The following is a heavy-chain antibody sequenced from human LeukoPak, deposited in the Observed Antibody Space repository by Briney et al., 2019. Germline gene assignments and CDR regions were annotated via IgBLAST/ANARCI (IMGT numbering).Heavy chain of an antibody. CDR3: ARGSSLWFGELTYYFDY. D-gene: IGHD3-10*01. V-gene: IGHV1-8*01. CDR1: GYTFTSYD. CDR2: MNPNSGNT. J-gene: IGHJ4*02. Sequence: ASVKVSCKASGYTFTSYDINWVRQATGQGLEWMGWMNPNSGNTGYAQKFQGRVTMTRNTSISTAYMELSSLRSEDTAVYYCARGSSLWFGELTYYFDYWGQGTLVTVSS.